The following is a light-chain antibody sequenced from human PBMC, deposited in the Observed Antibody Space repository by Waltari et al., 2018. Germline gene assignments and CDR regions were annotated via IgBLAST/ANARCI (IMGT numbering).Light chain of an antibody. CDR2: AAT. CDR3: QQSYTTSEIT. Sequence: DIQMTQSPSSLSASVGDRVTITCRASQSITTYLNWYQQKPGKAPKLPSYAATNLQSGVPSRFSGSGAGTDFTRTISSQQAEDFATYYCQQSYTTSEITFGRGSRVEIK. J-gene: IGKJ4*01. V-gene: IGKV1-39*01. CDR1: QSITTY.